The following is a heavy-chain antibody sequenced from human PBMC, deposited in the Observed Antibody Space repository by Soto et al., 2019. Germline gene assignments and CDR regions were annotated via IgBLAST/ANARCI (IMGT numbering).Heavy chain of an antibody. J-gene: IGHJ6*02. CDR3: ARRTSWDYYYYYGMDV. V-gene: IGHV4-39*01. Sequence: SETLSLTCTVSGGSISSSSYYWGWIRQPPGKGLEWIGSIYYSGSTYYKQSLKNRVTISVDTSKNQFSLKLSSVTAADTAVYYCARRTSWDYYYYYGMDVWGQGTTVT. CDR2: IYYSGST. CDR1: GGSISSSSYY. D-gene: IGHD1-7*01.